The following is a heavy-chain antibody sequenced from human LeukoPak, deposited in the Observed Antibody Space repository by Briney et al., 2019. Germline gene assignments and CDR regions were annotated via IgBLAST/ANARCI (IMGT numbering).Heavy chain of an antibody. CDR3: ARPHSSSWYYFDY. V-gene: IGHV4-38-2*01. Sequence: PSETLSLTCAVSGYSISSGYYWGWIRQPPGKGLEWIGSIYHSGSTYYNPSLKSRVTISGDTSKNQSSLKLSSVTAADTAVYYCARPHSSSWYYFDYWGQGTLVTVSS. CDR1: GYSISSGYY. J-gene: IGHJ4*02. D-gene: IGHD6-13*01. CDR2: IYHSGST.